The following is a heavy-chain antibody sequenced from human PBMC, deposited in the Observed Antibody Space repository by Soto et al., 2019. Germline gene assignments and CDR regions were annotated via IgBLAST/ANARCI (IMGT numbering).Heavy chain of an antibody. J-gene: IGHJ5*02. V-gene: IGHV3-11*06. CDR3: ARDGYSYGLFSIPTTPKNWFDP. D-gene: IGHD5-18*01. Sequence: GGSLRLSCAASGFTFSDYYMSWIRQAPGKGLEWVSYISSSSSYTNYADSVKGRFTISRDNAKNSLYLQMNSLRAEDTAVYYCARDGYSYGLFSIPTTPKNWFDPWGQGTLVTVSS. CDR2: ISSSSSYT. CDR1: GFTFSDYY.